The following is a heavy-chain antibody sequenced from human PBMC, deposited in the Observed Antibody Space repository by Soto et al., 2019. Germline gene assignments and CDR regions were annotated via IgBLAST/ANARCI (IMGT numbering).Heavy chain of an antibody. CDR3: ATMVRGVIITRSWFDP. J-gene: IGHJ5*02. CDR2: IYYSGST. Sequence: SETLSLTCTVSGGSISSGDYYWILIRQPPGKGLEWIGYIYYSGSTYYNPSLKSRVTISVDTSKNQFSLKLSSVTAADTAVYYCATMVRGVIITRSWFDPWGQGTRVTVSS. CDR1: GGSISSGDYY. D-gene: IGHD3-10*01. V-gene: IGHV4-30-4*01.